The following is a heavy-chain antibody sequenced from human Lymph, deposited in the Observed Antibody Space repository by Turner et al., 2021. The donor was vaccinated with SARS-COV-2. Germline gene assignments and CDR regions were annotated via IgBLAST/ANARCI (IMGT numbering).Heavy chain of an antibody. D-gene: IGHD2-21*02. J-gene: IGHJ4*02. CDR2: ITFTSSYI. V-gene: IGHV3-21*01. CDR1: GFTFSSYS. CDR3: ARGPPDFPYYFDY. Sequence: EVQLVESGGGLVKPGGSLRLPCAASGFTFSSYSMNWVRQAPGKGLEWVSSITFTSSYIYYADSVKGRFTITRDNAKNSLYLQMNSLRAEDTAVYYCARGPPDFPYYFDYWGQGTLVTVSS.